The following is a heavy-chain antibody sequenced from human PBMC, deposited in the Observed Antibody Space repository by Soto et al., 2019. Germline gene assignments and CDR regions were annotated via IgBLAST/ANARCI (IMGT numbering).Heavy chain of an antibody. CDR3: ASRVGADCSGGSCYLNWFDP. CDR2: ISAYNGNT. J-gene: IGHJ5*02. D-gene: IGHD2-15*01. Sequence: QVQLVQSGAEVKKPGASVKVSCKASGYTFTSYGISWVRQAPGQGLEWMGWISAYNGNTNYAQKLQGRVTMTTDTSTGTAYMELSSLRSDDTAVYYCASRVGADCSGGSCYLNWFDPWGQGTLVTVSS. V-gene: IGHV1-18*01. CDR1: GYTFTSYG.